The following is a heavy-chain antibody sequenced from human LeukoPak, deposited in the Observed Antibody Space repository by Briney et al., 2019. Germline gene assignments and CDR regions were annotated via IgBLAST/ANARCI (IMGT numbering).Heavy chain of an antibody. D-gene: IGHD3-22*01. Sequence: KPSETLSLTCTVSGDSISTSSYYWGWIRQPPGKGLEWLGSIYYSGSTYYNPSLKSRATISVDTSKNQFPLNLYSVTAADTAVFYCARSYYYDYRQIDYWGQGTLVTVSS. CDR2: IYYSGST. CDR3: ARSYYYDYRQIDY. J-gene: IGHJ4*02. V-gene: IGHV4-39*01. CDR1: GDSISTSSYY.